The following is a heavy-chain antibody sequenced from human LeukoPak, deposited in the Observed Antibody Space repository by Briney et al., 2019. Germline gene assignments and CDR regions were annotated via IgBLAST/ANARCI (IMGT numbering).Heavy chain of an antibody. CDR3: RVESPLAYNLFDP. CDR2: IYYKGNT. J-gene: IGHJ5*02. CDR1: GGSISTDNCY. V-gene: IGHV4-39*07. Sequence: PSETLSLTCTVSGGSISTDNCYWGWIRQPPGKGLEWIGSIYYKGNTYYNPSLKSRVTISVDTSKNQFSLKVNSVTAADTAMYYARVESPLAYNLFDPWGQGALVTVSS.